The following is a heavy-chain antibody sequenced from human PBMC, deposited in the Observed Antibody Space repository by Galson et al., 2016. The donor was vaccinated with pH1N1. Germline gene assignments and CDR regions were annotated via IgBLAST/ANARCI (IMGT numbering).Heavy chain of an antibody. D-gene: IGHD3-3*01. CDR3: ARRFLEQLEGLPSDAFDF. V-gene: IGHV4-31*03. J-gene: IGHJ3*01. CDR1: GGSIRGGDSY. CDR2: IFYTGIT. Sequence: TLSLTCTVSGGSIRGGDSYWTWIRHHPGRGLEWIGHIFYTGITHYSPSLKSRVTISVDTSKSQFSLKLSSATAADTAVYYCARRFLEQLEGLPSDAFDFWGHGTLVTVAS.